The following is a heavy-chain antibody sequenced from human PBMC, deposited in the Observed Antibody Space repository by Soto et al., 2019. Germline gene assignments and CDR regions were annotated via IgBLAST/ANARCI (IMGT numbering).Heavy chain of an antibody. CDR2: ISSSGSHA. J-gene: IGHJ4*02. D-gene: IGHD1-1*01. V-gene: IGHV3-21*01. CDR3: ARDRDGYNPVEY. Sequence: EVQLVESGGGLVKPGGSLRLSCAASGFIFSSYSMNWVRQAPGKGLEWVSCISSSGSHAYYADSVKGRFTISRDNAKESLYLQMNSLRAEDTAVYYCARDRDGYNPVEYWGQGTVVTVSS. CDR1: GFIFSSYS.